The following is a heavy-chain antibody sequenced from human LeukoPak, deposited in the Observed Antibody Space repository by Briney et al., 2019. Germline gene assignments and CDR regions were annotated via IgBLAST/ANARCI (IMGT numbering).Heavy chain of an antibody. CDR1: GFSVGRDS. J-gene: IGHJ4*02. CDR2: ITSSSSYI. Sequence: GGSLRLSCAAAGFSVGRDSMNWARQAPGKGLEWVSFITSSSSYIYYADSVKGRFTISRDNAKNSLYLQMNSLRAEDTAMYYCARDSAGNDYWGQGTLVTVSS. V-gene: IGHV3-21*01. D-gene: IGHD6-13*01. CDR3: ARDSAGNDY.